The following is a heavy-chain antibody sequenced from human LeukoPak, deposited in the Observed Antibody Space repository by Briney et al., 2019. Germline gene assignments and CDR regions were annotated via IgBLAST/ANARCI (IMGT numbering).Heavy chain of an antibody. CDR3: AKSVDYSNYGVDY. CDR1: GFTFSSYA. V-gene: IGHV3-23*01. J-gene: IGHJ4*02. D-gene: IGHD4-11*01. Sequence: PGGSLRLSCAASGFTFSSYAMSWVRQAPGKGLEWVSGISGSGGGTYYADSVKGRLTISRDNSKNTLFLQMNSLRADDTAVYYCAKSVDYSNYGVDYWGQGTLVTVSS. CDR2: ISGSGGGT.